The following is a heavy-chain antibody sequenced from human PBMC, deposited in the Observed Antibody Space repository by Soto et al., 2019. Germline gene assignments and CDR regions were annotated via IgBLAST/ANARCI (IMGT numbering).Heavy chain of an antibody. J-gene: IGHJ6*03. V-gene: IGHV1-2*02. CDR1: GDSFNDYY. Sequence: VQLVQSGAEVKKPGASVKVSCKTSGDSFNDYYIHWVRQAPGQGLEWMGWINPNGGVTKYAQKFQGRVTLTRDTSIRTVYLELSSLRSDDTAVYYCARESGGATATLDHYYFYMDVWGKGTTVTVSS. CDR3: ARESGGATATLDHYYFYMDV. D-gene: IGHD5-12*01. CDR2: INPNGGVT.